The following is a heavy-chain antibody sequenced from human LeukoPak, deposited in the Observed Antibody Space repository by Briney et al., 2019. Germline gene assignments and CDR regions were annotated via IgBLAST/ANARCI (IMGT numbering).Heavy chain of an antibody. CDR2: IIPIFGTA. CDR3: ARRYELALPGDYMDV. D-gene: IGHD1-7*01. Sequence: SVKVSCKASGGTFSSYAISWVRQAPGQGLEWMGGIIPIFGTANYAQKFQGRVTITADESTSTAYMELSSLRSEDTAVYYCARRYELALPGDYMDVWGKGTTVTVSS. V-gene: IGHV1-69*13. J-gene: IGHJ6*03. CDR1: GGTFSSYA.